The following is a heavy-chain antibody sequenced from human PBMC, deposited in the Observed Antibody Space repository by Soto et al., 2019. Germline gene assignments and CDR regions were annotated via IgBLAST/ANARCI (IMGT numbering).Heavy chain of an antibody. CDR2: INAGVFTT. D-gene: IGHD3-9*01. CDR3: AKDRQPDGIWTFDY. V-gene: IGHV3-23*01. CDR1: GFSFSTYT. Sequence: GGSLRLSCSASGFSFSTYTMNWVRLAAGKGLEWVSGINAGVFTTYYADPVKGRFTISRDNSRKVLYLQMNSLRVEDTAIYYCAKDRQPDGIWTFDYWGQGTSVTVSS. J-gene: IGHJ4*02.